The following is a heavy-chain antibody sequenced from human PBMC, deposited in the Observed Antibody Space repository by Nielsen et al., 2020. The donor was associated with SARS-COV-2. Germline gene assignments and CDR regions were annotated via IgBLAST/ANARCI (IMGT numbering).Heavy chain of an antibody. D-gene: IGHD2-15*01. CDR2: FIPFLGKA. CDR3: ARDEGYCSGGSCFGFDP. V-gene: IGHV1-69*04. CDR1: GGTFMRHA. J-gene: IGHJ5*02. Sequence: SVKVSCKAYGGTFMRHAISWVRQAPGQGLEWMGRFIPFLGKANYAQKFQGRVTITADRSASTGYMELSSLRSEDTAVYYCARDEGYCSGGSCFGFDPWGQGTLVTVSS.